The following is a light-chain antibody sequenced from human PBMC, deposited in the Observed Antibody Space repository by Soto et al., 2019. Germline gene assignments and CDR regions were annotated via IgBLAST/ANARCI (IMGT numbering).Light chain of an antibody. V-gene: IGKV1-39*01. CDR3: QQSYSTPRT. Sequence: DIQMAQSPSTLSGSVGDRVTISCRASQTISSWLSWYQQKPGKAPKLLIYAASSLQSGVPSRFSGSGSGTDFNLTISSLQTEDLATYYCQQSYSTPRTFGPGTKVDIK. CDR2: AAS. J-gene: IGKJ3*01. CDR1: QTISSW.